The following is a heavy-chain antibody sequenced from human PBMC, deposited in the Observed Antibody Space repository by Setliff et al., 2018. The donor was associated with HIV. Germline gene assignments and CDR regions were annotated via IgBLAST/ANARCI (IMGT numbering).Heavy chain of an antibody. D-gene: IGHD6-6*01. V-gene: IGHV1-3*04. J-gene: IGHJ4*02. CDR2: INTGNGNT. CDR3: AAGHYSSSARLDY. CDR1: GYTFTSHT. Sequence: ASVKVSCKASGYTFTSHTIHWVRQAPGQGLEWMGWINTGNGNTKYSQKFQDRVTITRDTSASTGYMEVNSLRPEDTAVYYCAAGHYSSSARLDYWGQGTLVTVSS.